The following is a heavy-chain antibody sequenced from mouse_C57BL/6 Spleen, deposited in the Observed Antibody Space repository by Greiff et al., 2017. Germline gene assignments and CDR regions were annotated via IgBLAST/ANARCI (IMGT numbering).Heavy chain of an antibody. CDR3: ARLDYETY. CDR1: GFTFSDYG. CDR2: ISSGSSTI. Sequence: EVQLQESGGGLVKPGGSLKLSCAASGFTFSDYGMHWVRQAPEKGLEWVAYISSGSSTIYYADTVKGRFTISRDNAKNTLFLQMTSLRSEDTAMYYCARLDYETYWGQGTLVTVSA. V-gene: IGHV5-17*01. J-gene: IGHJ3*01. D-gene: IGHD2-4*01.